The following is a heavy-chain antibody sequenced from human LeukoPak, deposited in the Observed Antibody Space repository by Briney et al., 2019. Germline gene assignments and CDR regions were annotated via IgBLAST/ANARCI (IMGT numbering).Heavy chain of an antibody. CDR1: GFTFSSYA. Sequence: GGSLRLSCAASGFTFSSYAMHWVRQAPGKGLEWVAFIRYDGSNKYYADSVKGRFTISRDNSKNTLYLQMNSLRAEDTAVYYCAKSPRGGSGSYYTLDYWGQGTLVTVSS. J-gene: IGHJ4*02. V-gene: IGHV3-30*02. CDR2: IRYDGSNK. CDR3: AKSPRGGSGSYYTLDY. D-gene: IGHD3-10*01.